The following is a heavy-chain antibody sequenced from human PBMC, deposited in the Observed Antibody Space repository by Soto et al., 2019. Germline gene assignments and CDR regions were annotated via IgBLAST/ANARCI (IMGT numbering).Heavy chain of an antibody. D-gene: IGHD1-1*01. CDR1: GYTFTNYY. J-gene: IGHJ4*03. V-gene: IGHV1-46*01. Sequence: ASVKVSCKASGYTFTNYYMHWVRQAPGQGLEWMGVIHYSGATPTYAQKFQGRVTMARDTSTSTVYVELSSLTSEDTAVYYCANDGPDCATTGSLDDWGQGTPVTVSS. CDR2: IHYSGATP. CDR3: ANDGPDCATTGSLDD.